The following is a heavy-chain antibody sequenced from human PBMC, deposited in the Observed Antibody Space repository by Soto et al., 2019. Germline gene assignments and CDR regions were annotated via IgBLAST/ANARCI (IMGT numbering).Heavy chain of an antibody. CDR1: GGSISSGDYY. D-gene: IGHD1-7*01. Sequence: PSETLSLTCTVSGGSISSGDYYWSWIRQPPGKGLEWIGYIYYSGSTYYNPSLKSRVTISVDTSKNQFSLKLSSVTAADTAVYYCASNWNLSAYYSYGMDVWGQGTTVTVSS. V-gene: IGHV4-30-4*01. J-gene: IGHJ6*02. CDR3: ASNWNLSAYYSYGMDV. CDR2: IYYSGST.